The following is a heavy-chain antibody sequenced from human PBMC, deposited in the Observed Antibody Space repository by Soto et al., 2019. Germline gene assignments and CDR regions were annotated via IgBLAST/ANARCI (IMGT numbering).Heavy chain of an antibody. Sequence: GGSLRLSCAASGCTCSDYYMSWIRQAQGKGLEWVSYISSSGSTIYYADSVKGRFTISRDNAKNSLYLQMNSRRAEDTAVYYCARGLPIPATVFDYWGQGTLVTVSS. CDR3: ARGLPIPATVFDY. V-gene: IGHV3-11*01. J-gene: IGHJ4*02. CDR1: GCTCSDYY. CDR2: ISSSGSTI.